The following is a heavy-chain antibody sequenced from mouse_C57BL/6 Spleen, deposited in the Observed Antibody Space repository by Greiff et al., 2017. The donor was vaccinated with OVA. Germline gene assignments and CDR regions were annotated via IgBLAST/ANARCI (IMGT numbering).Heavy chain of an antibody. CDR2: INPNNGGT. CDR3: ARRGLYYYGPYYAMDY. J-gene: IGHJ4*01. Sequence: EVQLVESGPELVKPGASVKIPCKASGYTFTDYNMDWVKQSHGKSLEWIGDINPNNGGTIYNQKFKGKATLTVDKSSSTAYMELRSLTSEDTAVYYCARRGLYYYGPYYAMDYWGQGTSVTVSS. V-gene: IGHV1-18*01. D-gene: IGHD1-1*01. CDR1: GYTFTDYN.